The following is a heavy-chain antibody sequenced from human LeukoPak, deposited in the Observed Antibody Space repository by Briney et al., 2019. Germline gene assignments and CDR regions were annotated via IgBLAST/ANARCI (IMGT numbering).Heavy chain of an antibody. D-gene: IGHD6-13*01. CDR2: IFYTGGT. CDR1: AGSVSTYY. V-gene: IGHV4-59*08. CDR3: ARHPTSSSWYYN. J-gene: IGHJ4*02. Sequence: SESLSLTCTVSAGSVSTYYWTWVRQPPGKGLEWIGYIFYTGGTNYNPSLRSRVLISVDTSNNQFSLKLSTVIAADTAVYYCARHPTSSSWYYNWGQGILVTVSS.